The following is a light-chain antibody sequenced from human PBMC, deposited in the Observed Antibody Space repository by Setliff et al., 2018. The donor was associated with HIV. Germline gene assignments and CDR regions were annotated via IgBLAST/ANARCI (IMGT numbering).Light chain of an antibody. J-gene: IGLJ3*02. Sequence: QSALTQPASVSGSPGQWITISCTGTSSDIGAYDYVPWYQQPPGRAPQLIICEVNNRPSGVSHRFSGSKSGNTASLTISGLQAEDEADYYCSSYSSSATVVFGGGTKVTVL. CDR3: SSYSSSATVV. V-gene: IGLV2-14*01. CDR2: EVN. CDR1: SSDIGAYDY.